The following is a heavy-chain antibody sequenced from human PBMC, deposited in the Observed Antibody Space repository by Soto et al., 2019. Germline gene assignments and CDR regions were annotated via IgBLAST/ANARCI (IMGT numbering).Heavy chain of an antibody. V-gene: IGHV3-48*03. D-gene: IGHD3-3*01. CDR3: AREGSVGYDFWSGYPITKGMDV. Sequence: WGSIRLSCAASGFPFSSYEMNWVRPAPGKGLEWVLYISSSGSTIYYADSVKGRFTISRDNAKNSLYLQMNSLRAEDTAVYYCAREGSVGYDFWSGYPITKGMDVWGQGTTVTVSS. CDR2: ISSSGSTI. J-gene: IGHJ6*02. CDR1: GFPFSSYE.